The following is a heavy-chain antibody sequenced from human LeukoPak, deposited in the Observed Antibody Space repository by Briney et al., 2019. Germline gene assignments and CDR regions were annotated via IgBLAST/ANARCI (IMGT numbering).Heavy chain of an antibody. Sequence: SVKVSCKASGCTFSSYAISWVRQAPGQGLEWMGRIIPILGIANYPQKFQGRVTITADKSTSTAYMELSSLRSEDTAVYYCARSELATYFDYWGQGTLVTVSS. CDR3: ARSELATYFDY. J-gene: IGHJ4*02. CDR2: IIPILGIA. D-gene: IGHD6-13*01. V-gene: IGHV1-69*04. CDR1: GCTFSSYA.